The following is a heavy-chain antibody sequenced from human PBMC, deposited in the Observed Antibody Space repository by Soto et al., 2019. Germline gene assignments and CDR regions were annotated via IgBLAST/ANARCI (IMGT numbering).Heavy chain of an antibody. CDR1: GFTFSSYN. CDR3: ARSQDSSGYWNSCFDP. D-gene: IGHD3-22*01. CDR2: ISFDGANK. J-gene: IGHJ5*02. Sequence: QVQLVESGGGVVPPGGSLRVSCVASGFTFSSYNMHWVRQAPGEGLEWVAVISFDGANKFYADSVKGRFTISRDISRDTLYLQMSSLRDEDTAIYYCARSQDSSGYWNSCFDPWGQGTLVTVSS. V-gene: IGHV3-30-3*01.